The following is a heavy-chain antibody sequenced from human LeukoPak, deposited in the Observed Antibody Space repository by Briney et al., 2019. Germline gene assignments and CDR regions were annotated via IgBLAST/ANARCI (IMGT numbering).Heavy chain of an antibody. D-gene: IGHD6-19*01. CDR2: ISGSGGST. CDR3: AKQHFLIAVAAFDAFDI. V-gene: IGHV3-23*01. CDR1: GFTFSSYA. Sequence: AGGSLRLSCAASGFTFSSYAMSWVRQAPGKGLEWVSAISGSGGSTYYADSVKGRFTISRDNSKNTLYLQMNSLRAEDTAVYYCAKQHFLIAVAAFDAFDIWGQGTMVTVSS. J-gene: IGHJ3*02.